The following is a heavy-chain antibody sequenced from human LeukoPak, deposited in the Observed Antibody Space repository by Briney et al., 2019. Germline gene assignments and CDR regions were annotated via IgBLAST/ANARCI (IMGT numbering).Heavy chain of an antibody. J-gene: IGHJ4*02. CDR2: ISYDGSNK. V-gene: IGHV3-30*01. D-gene: IGHD6-19*01. Sequence: GRSLRLSCAASGFTFSSYAMHWVCQAPGKGQEWVSVISYDGSNKYYADSVKSRFTISRDNSKNTLYLQMNSLRAEDTAVQYCARGDYRSEGSSGSLFDYWGQRTLVTVSP. CDR3: ARGDYRSEGSSGSLFDY. CDR1: GFTFSSYA.